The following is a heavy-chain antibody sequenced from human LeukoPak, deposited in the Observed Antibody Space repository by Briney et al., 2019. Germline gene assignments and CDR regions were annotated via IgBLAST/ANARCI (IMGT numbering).Heavy chain of an antibody. V-gene: IGHV3-23*01. CDR2: ICGSGGNK. D-gene: IGHD2-21*01. Sequence: PGGSLTLSCAASRFPFSAYSRTWVRQPTGEGLEWVAAICGSGGNKYYAHSVKGRFTICRDNSKNTLYQQMNSLRAEDTAAYYCARGAILYGMDVWGQGTTVTVSS. CDR1: RFPFSAYS. J-gene: IGHJ6*02. CDR3: ARGAILYGMDV.